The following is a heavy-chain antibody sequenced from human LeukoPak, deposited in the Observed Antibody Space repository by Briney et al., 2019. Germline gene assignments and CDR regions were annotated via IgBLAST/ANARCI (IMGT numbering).Heavy chain of an antibody. Sequence: SETLSLTCTVSGGSISSHYWSWIRQPPGKGLEWIAYIHYSGSTNYNPSLKSRVTISVDTSINQFSLKLRSVTAADTAVYYCARSSDSSGYYFNFDYWGQGTLVTVSS. D-gene: IGHD3-22*01. CDR2: IHYSGST. J-gene: IGHJ4*02. CDR3: ARSSDSSGYYFNFDY. CDR1: GGSISSHY. V-gene: IGHV4-59*11.